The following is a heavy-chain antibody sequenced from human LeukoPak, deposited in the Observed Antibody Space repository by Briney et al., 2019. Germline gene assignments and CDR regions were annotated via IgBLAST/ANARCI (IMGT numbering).Heavy chain of an antibody. V-gene: IGHV4-59*01. Sequence: SETLSLTCAVYGGSFSGYYWSWIRQPPGKGLEWIGYIYYSGSTNYNPSLKSRVTISVDTSKNQFSLKLSSVTAADTAVYYCARVSNHYGSGSYYPYYYYYYYMDVWGKGTTVTISS. CDR1: GGSFSGYY. CDR3: ARVSNHYGSGSYYPYYYYYYYMDV. CDR2: IYYSGST. J-gene: IGHJ6*03. D-gene: IGHD3-10*01.